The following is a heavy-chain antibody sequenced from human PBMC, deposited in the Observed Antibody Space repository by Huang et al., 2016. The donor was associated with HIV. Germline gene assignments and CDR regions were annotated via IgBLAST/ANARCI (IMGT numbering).Heavy chain of an antibody. J-gene: IGHJ3*02. CDR3: ARDSGDGRSFDI. CDR2: IYYSGST. V-gene: IGHV4-61*01. Sequence: QVQLQESGPGLVKPSETLSLTCTVSGGSVSSGSYYWSWIRQPPGTGLEWIGYIYYSGSTNYNPALKSRVTISVDTSKNQFSLKLSSVTAADTAVYYCARDSGDGRSFDIWGQGTMVTVSS. D-gene: IGHD1-26*01. CDR1: GGSVSSGSYY.